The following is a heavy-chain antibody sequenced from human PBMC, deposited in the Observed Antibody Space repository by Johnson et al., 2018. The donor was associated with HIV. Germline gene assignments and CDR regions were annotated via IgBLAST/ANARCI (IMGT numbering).Heavy chain of an antibody. CDR2: IYSGDTT. V-gene: IGHV3-66*01. Sequence: VESGGGLVQPGGSLRLSCASGFTVSTNYMSWVRQAPGKGLEWVSVIYSGDTTYYADSVKGRFTISRDIFKNTLYLQMNSLRVDDAAIYYCARGYNWNDFSIWGQGTVVTVS. J-gene: IGHJ3*02. CDR3: ARGYNWNDFSI. CDR1: GFTVSTNY. D-gene: IGHD1-1*01.